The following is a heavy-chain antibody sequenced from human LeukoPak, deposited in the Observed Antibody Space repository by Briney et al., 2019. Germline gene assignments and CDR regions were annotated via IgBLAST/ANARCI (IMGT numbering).Heavy chain of an antibody. V-gene: IGHV3-7*01. J-gene: IGHJ4*02. Sequence: GGSLRLSCAASGFTFSSYEMSWVRQAPGKGLEWVANIKQDGSEKYYVDSVKGRFTISRDNAKNSLYLQMNSLRAEDTAVYYCARDKIVGATQFDYWGQGTLVAVSS. D-gene: IGHD1-26*01. CDR2: IKQDGSEK. CDR1: GFTFSSYE. CDR3: ARDKIVGATQFDY.